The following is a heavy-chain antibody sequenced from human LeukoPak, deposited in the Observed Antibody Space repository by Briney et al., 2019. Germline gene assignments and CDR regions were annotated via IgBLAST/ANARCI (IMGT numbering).Heavy chain of an antibody. CDR2: ISSGSGII. D-gene: IGHD1-26*01. V-gene: IGHV3-48*01. J-gene: IGHJ5*02. Sequence: PGGSLRLSCAASGFTFSSSDMNWVRQAPGKGLEWVSYISSGSGIIHYVDSVKGRFTISRDNAKNSLYLQLNSLRAEDTAVYYCAKVGRSVTHDNWFDRWGQGTLVTVSS. CDR1: GFTFSSSD. CDR3: AKVGRSVTHDNWFDR.